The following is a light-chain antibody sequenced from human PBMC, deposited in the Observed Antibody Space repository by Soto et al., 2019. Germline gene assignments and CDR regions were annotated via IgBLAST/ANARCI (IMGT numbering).Light chain of an antibody. CDR3: QQYHSYST. CDR1: QGISRY. J-gene: IGKJ1*01. Sequence: IQLTQSPSSLSASVGDSVTITCRASQGISRYLSWYQQKPGRAPKLLISAASTLQSGVPARFSGSGSGTEFTLTINSLQPDDFATYYCQQYHSYSTFGQGTKVDIK. CDR2: AAS. V-gene: IGKV1-9*01.